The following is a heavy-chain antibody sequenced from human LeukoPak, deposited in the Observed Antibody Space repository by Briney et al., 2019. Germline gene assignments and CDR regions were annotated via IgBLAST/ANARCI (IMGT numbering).Heavy chain of an antibody. D-gene: IGHD6-13*01. CDR2: IYTSGST. V-gene: IGHV4-4*07. CDR3: ARGISSSWYPYFDY. Sequence: SETLSLTCTVSGDSISSYYWSWIRQPAGKGLEWIGRIYTSGSTNYNPSLKSRVTMSVDTSKNQFPLNLNSVAAADTAVYYCARGISSSWYPYFDYWGQGTLVTVSS. CDR1: GDSISSYY. J-gene: IGHJ4*02.